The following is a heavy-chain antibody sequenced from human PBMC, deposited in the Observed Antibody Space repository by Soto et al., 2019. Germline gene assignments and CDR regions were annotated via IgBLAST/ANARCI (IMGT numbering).Heavy chain of an antibody. V-gene: IGHV3-23*01. Sequence: EVQLLESGGGLVQPGGSMRLSCAASGFTFSSYAMSWVRQAPGKGLEWVSAISGSGGSTYYADSVKGRFTISRDNSKNTLYLQMNSLRAEDTAVYYCVKDFAAMVREPNAFDIWGQGTMVTVSS. CDR3: VKDFAAMVREPNAFDI. D-gene: IGHD3-10*01. J-gene: IGHJ3*02. CDR2: ISGSGGST. CDR1: GFTFSSYA.